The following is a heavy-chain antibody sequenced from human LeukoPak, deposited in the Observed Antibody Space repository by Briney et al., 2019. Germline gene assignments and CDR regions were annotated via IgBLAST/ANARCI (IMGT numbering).Heavy chain of an antibody. CDR2: INSDGSST. Sequence: GGSLRLSCAASGCTFSSYWMHWVRQAPGKGLVWVSRINSDGSSTSYADSVKGRFTISRDNAKNTLYLQMNSLRAEDTAVYYCARVSMVATGNYWGQGTLVTVSS. J-gene: IGHJ4*02. V-gene: IGHV3-74*01. CDR3: ARVSMVATGNY. CDR1: GCTFSSYW. D-gene: IGHD5-12*01.